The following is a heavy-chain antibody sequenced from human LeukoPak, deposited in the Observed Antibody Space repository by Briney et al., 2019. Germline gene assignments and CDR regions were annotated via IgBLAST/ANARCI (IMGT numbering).Heavy chain of an antibody. CDR3: ARGTAAPDY. CDR1: GFTFSSYA. Sequence: PGGSLRLSCAASGFTFSSYAMSWVRQAAGKGLEWVSTISGGGGSTYYADSVKGRFTISRDNSKNTLYLQMNSLRAEDTAVYYCARGTAAPDYWGQGTLVTVSP. V-gene: IGHV3-23*01. J-gene: IGHJ4*02. D-gene: IGHD6-13*01. CDR2: ISGGGGST.